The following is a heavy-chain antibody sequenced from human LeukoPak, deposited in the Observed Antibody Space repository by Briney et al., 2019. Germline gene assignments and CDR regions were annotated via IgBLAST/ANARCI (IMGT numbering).Heavy chain of an antibody. D-gene: IGHD3-10*01. CDR3: ARDYYYGPGRQIY. J-gene: IGHJ4*02. V-gene: IGHV3-9*01. CDR1: GFTFDDYG. CDR2: ISWNTSNI. Sequence: GGSLRLSCAASGFTFDDYGMHWVRQAPGKGLEWVSGISWNTSNINYADSVKGRFTISRDNAKNSLYLQMNSLRAEDTAVYYCARDYYYGPGRQIYWGKGTLDTVPS.